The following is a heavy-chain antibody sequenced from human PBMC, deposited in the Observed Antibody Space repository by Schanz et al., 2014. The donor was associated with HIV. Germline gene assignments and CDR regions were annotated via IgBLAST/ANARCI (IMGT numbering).Heavy chain of an antibody. V-gene: IGHV3-33*05. CDR1: GFTFNNYG. J-gene: IGHJ3*02. CDR3: AIRTPMISFGAFDI. Sequence: QVQLVESGGGVVQPGRSLRLSCTASGFTFNNYGMQWVRQAPGKGLEWVAVISYDGRNKYYADSVKGRFTISRDNSKKMLFLQMNRLRAEDTAVYYCAIRTPMISFGAFDIWGRGTMVTVSS. D-gene: IGHD3-16*01. CDR2: ISYDGRNK.